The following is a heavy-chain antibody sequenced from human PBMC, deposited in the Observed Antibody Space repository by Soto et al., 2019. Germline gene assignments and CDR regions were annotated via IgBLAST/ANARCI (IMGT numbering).Heavy chain of an antibody. Sequence: GGSLRLSCTASGFTFRTYAMAWVRQTPEKGLEWVSATTGGGGSTFHADSVKGRFTISRDNSQNTLYLQMDSLRAEDTAMYYCAKGSAIASPYYFHFWGQGTPVTVSS. V-gene: IGHV3-23*01. CDR3: AKGSAIASPYYFHF. CDR2: TTGGGGST. CDR1: GFTFRTYA. J-gene: IGHJ4*02.